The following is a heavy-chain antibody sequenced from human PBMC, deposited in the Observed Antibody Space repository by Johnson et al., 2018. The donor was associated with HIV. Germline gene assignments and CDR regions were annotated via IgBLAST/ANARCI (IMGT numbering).Heavy chain of an antibody. V-gene: IGHV3-30*19. Sequence: QVQLVESGGGVVQPGRSLRLSCAASGFIFSSYGMHWVRQAPGKGLEWVAVISYDGSNKYYADSVKGRFTISRDNSKNTLYVQMNSLRPEDTAVYYCTRRSPYDAFDIWGQGTMVTVSS. CDR1: GFIFSSYG. CDR2: ISYDGSNK. J-gene: IGHJ3*02. CDR3: TRRSPYDAFDI.